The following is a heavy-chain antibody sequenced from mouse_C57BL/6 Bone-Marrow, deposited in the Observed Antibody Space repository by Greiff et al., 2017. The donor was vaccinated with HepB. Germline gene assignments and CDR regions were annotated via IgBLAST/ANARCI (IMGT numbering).Heavy chain of an antibody. J-gene: IGHJ3*01. CDR3: ARRRWLLRFAY. CDR1: GFTFSDYG. CDR2: ISSGSSTI. V-gene: IGHV5-17*01. D-gene: IGHD2-3*01. Sequence: EVQVVESGGGLVKPGGSLKLSCAASGFTFSDYGMHWVRQAPEKGLEWVAYISSGSSTIYYADTVKGRFTISRDNAKNTLFLQMTSLGSEDTAMYYCARRRWLLRFAYWGQGTLVTVSA.